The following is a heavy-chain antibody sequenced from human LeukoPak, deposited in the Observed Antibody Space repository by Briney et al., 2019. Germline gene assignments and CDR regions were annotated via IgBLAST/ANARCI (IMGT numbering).Heavy chain of an antibody. CDR3: AREANMLRGVVIHRPIAY. V-gene: IGHV4-61*02. D-gene: IGHD3-10*01. CDR2: IYTSGTT. J-gene: IGHJ4*02. Sequence: KPSETLSLTCTVSGGSISSGSYYWSWIRPPAGKGLEWIGRIYTSGTTNYNTSLKSRATVSIDTSKNQFSLKLTSVTAADTAVYYCAREANMLRGVVIHRPIAYWGQGTLVTVSS. CDR1: GGSISSGSYY.